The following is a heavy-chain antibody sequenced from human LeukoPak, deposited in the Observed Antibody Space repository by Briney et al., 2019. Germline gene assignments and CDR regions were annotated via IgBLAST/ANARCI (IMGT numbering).Heavy chain of an antibody. Sequence: SETLSLTCAVYGGSFSGYYWSWIRQPPGKGLEWIGEINHSGGTNYNPSLKSRVTISVDTSKNQFSLKLSSVTAADTAVYYCARGRFYDYVWGSYRYHWFDPWGQGTLVTVSS. CDR2: INHSGGT. J-gene: IGHJ5*02. D-gene: IGHD3-16*02. CDR1: GGSFSGYY. V-gene: IGHV4-34*01. CDR3: ARGRFYDYVWGSYRYHWFDP.